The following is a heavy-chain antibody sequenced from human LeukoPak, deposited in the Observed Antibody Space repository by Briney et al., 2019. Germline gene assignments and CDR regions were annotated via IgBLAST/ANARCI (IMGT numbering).Heavy chain of an antibody. J-gene: IGHJ4*02. CDR3: ARGYVYSYDY. CDR1: GFPFSSYD. Sequence: RGSLRLSCVASGFPFSSYDMHWVRQTTGKGLEWVSAIGTAGDAYYPGTVRGRFTVSRENARNSLYLQMNSLRAGDTAVYYCARGYVYSYDYWGQGIMVTVSS. D-gene: IGHD3-16*01. V-gene: IGHV3-13*01. CDR2: IGTAGDA.